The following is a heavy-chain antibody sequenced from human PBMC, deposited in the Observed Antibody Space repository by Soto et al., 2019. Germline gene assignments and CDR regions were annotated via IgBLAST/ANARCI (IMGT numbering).Heavy chain of an antibody. J-gene: IGHJ4*02. CDR2: ISSSSSYT. Sequence: PGGSLRLSCAASGFTFSDYYMSWIRQAPGKGLEWVSYISSSSSYTNYADSVKGRFTISRDNAKNSLYLQMNSLRAEDTAVYYCARDGPSALYGWGSYYRFDYWGQGTLVSVSS. CDR3: ARDGPSALYGWGSYYRFDY. V-gene: IGHV3-11*06. CDR1: GFTFSDYY. D-gene: IGHD3-10*01.